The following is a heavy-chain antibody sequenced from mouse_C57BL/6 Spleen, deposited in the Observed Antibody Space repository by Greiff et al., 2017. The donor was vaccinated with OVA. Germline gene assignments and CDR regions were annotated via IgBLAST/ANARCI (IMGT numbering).Heavy chain of an antibody. CDR2: ISYSGST. V-gene: IGHV3-1*01. D-gene: IGHD2-4*01. CDR1: GYSITSGYD. J-gene: IGHJ4*01. Sequence: EVKLQESGPGMVKPSQSLSLTCTVTGYSITSGYDWHWIRHFPGNKLEWMGYISYSGSTNYNPSLKSRISITHDTSTNHFFLKLNSVTTEDSATYYCARAYDYGRDYYAMDYWGQGTSVTVSS. CDR3: ARAYDYGRDYYAMDY.